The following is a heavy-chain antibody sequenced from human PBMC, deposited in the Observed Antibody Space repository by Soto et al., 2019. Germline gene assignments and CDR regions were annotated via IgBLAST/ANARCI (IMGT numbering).Heavy chain of an antibody. D-gene: IGHD3-16*01. CDR1: GFTFSSYA. Sequence: GGSLRLSCAASGFTFSSYAMHWVRQAPGKGLEWVAVISYDGSNKYYADSVKGRFTISRDNSKNTPYLQMNSLRAEDTAVYYCARDYALRYFDYWGQGTLVTVSS. J-gene: IGHJ4*02. V-gene: IGHV3-30-3*01. CDR3: ARDYALRYFDY. CDR2: ISYDGSNK.